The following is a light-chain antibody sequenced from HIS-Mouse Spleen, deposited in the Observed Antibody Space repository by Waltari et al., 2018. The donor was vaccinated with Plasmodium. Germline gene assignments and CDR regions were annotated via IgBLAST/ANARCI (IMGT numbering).Light chain of an antibody. CDR2: GAS. V-gene: IGKV3-15*01. Sequence: EIVMTQSPATLSVSPGERATLSCRASQLVSSNLAWYQQKHGQVPRLLIYGASTRATGIPASFSGSGSGTEFTLTISSLQSEDFAVYYCQQYNNWSFTFGPGTKVDIK. CDR3: QQYNNWSFT. J-gene: IGKJ3*01. CDR1: QLVSSN.